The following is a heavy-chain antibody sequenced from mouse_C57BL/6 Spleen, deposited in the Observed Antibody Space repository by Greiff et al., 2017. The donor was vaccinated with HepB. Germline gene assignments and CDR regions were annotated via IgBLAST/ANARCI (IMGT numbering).Heavy chain of an antibody. CDR2: IDPSDSYT. J-gene: IGHJ2*01. V-gene: IGHV1-69*01. CDR1: GYTFTSYW. D-gene: IGHD1-1*01. CDR3: ASATVGGGNYFDY. Sequence: QVQLQQSGAELVMPGASVKLSCKASGYTFTSYWMHWVKQRPGQGLEWIGEIDPSDSYTNYNQKFKGKSTLTVDKSSSTAYMQLSSLTSEDSAVYYCASATVGGGNYFDYWGQGTTLTVSS.